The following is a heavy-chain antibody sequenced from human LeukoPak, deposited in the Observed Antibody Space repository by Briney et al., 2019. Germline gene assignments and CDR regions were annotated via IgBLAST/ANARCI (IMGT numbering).Heavy chain of an antibody. CDR1: GYTLTELS. J-gene: IGHJ4*02. V-gene: IGHV1-24*01. CDR3: ATVVPARKKNYYDSSGYYSYYFDY. D-gene: IGHD3-22*01. CDR2: FDPEDGET. Sequence: GASVKVSCKVSGYTLTELSMHWVRQAPGKGLEWMGGFDPEDGETIYAQKFQGRVTMTEDTSTDTAYMELSSLRSEDTAVYYCATVVPARKKNYYDSSGYYSYYFDYWGQGTLVTVSS.